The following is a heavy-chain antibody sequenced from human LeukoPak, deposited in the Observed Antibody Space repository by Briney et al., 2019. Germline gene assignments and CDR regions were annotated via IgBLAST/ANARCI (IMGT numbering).Heavy chain of an antibody. CDR2: ISGSGGST. CDR1: GFTFSSYA. Sequence: GGSLRLSCAASGFTFSSYAMSWVRQAPGKGLEWVSAISGSGGSTYYADSVKGRFTISRDNSKNTLYLQMNSLRAEDTAVYYSATRKDSGYDRYYYFDYWGQGTLVTVSS. D-gene: IGHD5-12*01. CDR3: ATRKDSGYDRYYYFDY. V-gene: IGHV3-23*01. J-gene: IGHJ4*02.